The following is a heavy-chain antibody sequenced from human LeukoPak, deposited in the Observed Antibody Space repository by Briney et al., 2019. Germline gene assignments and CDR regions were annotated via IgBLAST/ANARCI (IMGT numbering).Heavy chain of an antibody. J-gene: IGHJ4*02. CDR3: ARLRRNSDSSGYYYYYDY. CDR1: GYTFSSFS. D-gene: IGHD3-22*01. Sequence: GGSLRLSCAASGYTFSSFSINWVRQAPGKGLEWVSSISVRSNYIYYADSVRGRFSISRDGARNSLYLQMHSLRGDDTAVYYCARLRRNSDSSGYYYYYDYWGQGTLVTVSS. CDR2: ISVRSNYI. V-gene: IGHV3-21*01.